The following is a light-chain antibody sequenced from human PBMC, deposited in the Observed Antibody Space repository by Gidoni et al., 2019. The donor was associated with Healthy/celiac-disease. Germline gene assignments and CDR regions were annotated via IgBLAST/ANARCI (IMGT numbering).Light chain of an antibody. J-gene: IGKJ1*01. Sequence: DIQMTQSPSSLSASVGDRVTITCQASQDISNYFNWYQQKPGKAPKLLIYDASNLETGVPSRFSGSGSGTVFTFTISSLQPEDIATYYCQQSGTFGQGTKVEIK. CDR1: QDISNY. CDR3: QQSGT. CDR2: DAS. V-gene: IGKV1-33*01.